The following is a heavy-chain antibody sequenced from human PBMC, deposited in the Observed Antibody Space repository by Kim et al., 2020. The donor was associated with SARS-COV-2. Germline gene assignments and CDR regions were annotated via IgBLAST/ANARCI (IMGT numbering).Heavy chain of an antibody. Sequence: SETLSLTCTVSGGSVTSHYWSWIRQPPGKGLEWIGYVHYSGSVKYNPSLKSRGTISVDTSKNQHSLKLSSVSAADTAVYYCARRIVSYFDLWGRGTLVTVSS. J-gene: IGHJ2*01. CDR3: ARRIVSYFDL. V-gene: IGHV4-59*08. D-gene: IGHD3-22*01. CDR1: GGSVTSHY. CDR2: VHYSGSV.